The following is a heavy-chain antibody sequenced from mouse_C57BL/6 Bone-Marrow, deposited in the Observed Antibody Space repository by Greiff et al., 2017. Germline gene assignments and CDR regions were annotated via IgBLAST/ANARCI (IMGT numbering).Heavy chain of an antibody. CDR3: AREGLRAMDY. CDR1: GFTFSDYG. J-gene: IGHJ4*01. D-gene: IGHD3-3*01. CDR2: ISSGSSTI. V-gene: IGHV5-17*01. Sequence: EVKLMESGGGLVKPGGSLKLSCAASGFTFSDYGMHWVRQAPEKGLEWVAYISSGSSTIYYAYTVKGRFTISRDNAKNTLFLQMTSLRSEDTAMYYGAREGLRAMDYWGQGTSVTVSS.